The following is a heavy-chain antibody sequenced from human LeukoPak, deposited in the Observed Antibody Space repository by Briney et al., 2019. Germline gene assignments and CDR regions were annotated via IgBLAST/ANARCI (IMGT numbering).Heavy chain of an antibody. Sequence: SETLSLTCAVYGGSFSGYYRSWIRQPPGKGLEWIGEINHSGSTNYNPSLKSRVTISVDTSKNQFSLKLSSVTAADTAVYYCARHNRPYYDFWSGYYTSRGDYGMDVWGQGTTVTVSS. V-gene: IGHV4-34*01. CDR3: ARHNRPYYDFWSGYYTSRGDYGMDV. J-gene: IGHJ6*02. D-gene: IGHD3-3*01. CDR2: INHSGST. CDR1: GGSFSGYY.